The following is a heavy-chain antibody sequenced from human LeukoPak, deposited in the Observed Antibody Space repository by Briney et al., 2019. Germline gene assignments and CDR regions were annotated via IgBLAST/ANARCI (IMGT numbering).Heavy chain of an antibody. Sequence: SETLSLTCTVSGGSISSSSYYWGWIRQPPGKGLEWIGSTFNSGSTYYNPSLKSRVTTSLDTSKNQFSLHLSSVTAADTAVYYCARDRDESSGFSDYWGQGTLVTVSS. V-gene: IGHV4-39*07. CDR2: TFNSGST. CDR1: GGSISSSSYY. CDR3: ARDRDESSGFSDY. J-gene: IGHJ4*02. D-gene: IGHD3-22*01.